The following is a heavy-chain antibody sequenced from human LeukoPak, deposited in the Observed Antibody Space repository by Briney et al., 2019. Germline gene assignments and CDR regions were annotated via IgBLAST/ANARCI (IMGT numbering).Heavy chain of an antibody. J-gene: IGHJ4*02. CDR2: ITSSGDVT. Sequence: GGSLRLSCVVSGFTFSNYDMTWVRQAPGKGLEWVSSITSSGDVTSYSDSVKGRFTISRDNSQNTLYLQMNSLRAEDTAIYFCAKYRGMTGTSELDYWGQGTLVTVSS. V-gene: IGHV3-23*01. CDR1: GFTFSNYD. D-gene: IGHD1-7*01. CDR3: AKYRGMTGTSELDY.